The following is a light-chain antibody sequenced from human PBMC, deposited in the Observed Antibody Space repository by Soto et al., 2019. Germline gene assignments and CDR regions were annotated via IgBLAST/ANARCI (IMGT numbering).Light chain of an antibody. CDR1: QSVSSY. V-gene: IGKV3-11*01. J-gene: IGKJ5*01. CDR2: DAC. Sequence: EIVLTQSPATLSLSPGERATLSCRASQSVSSYLAWYQQKPGQAPRLLIYDACNRATGIPARFSGSGSGTDFTLTISSLEPEDFAVYYCQQRSNWPPITFGQGTGLEIK. CDR3: QQRSNWPPIT.